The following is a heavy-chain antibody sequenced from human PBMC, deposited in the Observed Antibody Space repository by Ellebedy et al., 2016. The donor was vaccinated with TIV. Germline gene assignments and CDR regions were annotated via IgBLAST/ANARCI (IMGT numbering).Heavy chain of an antibody. CDR1: GLTFSRFW. V-gene: IGHV3-7*03. D-gene: IGHD1-26*01. J-gene: IGHJ3*01. CDR3: ARRVGGKAFDL. CDR2: INQDGSAG. Sequence: GGSLRLSCAASGLTFSRFWMIWVRQAPGKGLEWVANINQDGSAGYYVDSVKGRFTISRDNSKNILYLEMNSLRAEDTAVYYCARRVGGKAFDLWGQGTMVTVSP.